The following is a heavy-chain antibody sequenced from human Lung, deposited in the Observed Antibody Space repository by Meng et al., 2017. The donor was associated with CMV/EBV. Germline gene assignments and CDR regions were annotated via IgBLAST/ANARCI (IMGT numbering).Heavy chain of an antibody. CDR2: INPKRGGT. J-gene: IGHJ5*02. CDR1: GYIFTDYF. D-gene: IGHD4-23*01. CDR3: ASQGFAPGGNTSWKNWFDP. Sequence: SVTVSCKASGYIFTDYFLHWVRQAPGQGLEWTGWINPKRGGTKYARKSEGRVTMTRDTSITTAYMELTSLRYDDTAVDYVASQGFAPGGNTSWKNWFDPWGQGTXVTVSS. V-gene: IGHV1-2*02.